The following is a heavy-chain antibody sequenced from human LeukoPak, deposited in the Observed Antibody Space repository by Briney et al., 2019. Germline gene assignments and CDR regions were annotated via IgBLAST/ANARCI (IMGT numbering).Heavy chain of an antibody. CDR1: GYTFTDYY. J-gene: IGHJ4*02. Sequence: ASVKVSCKASGYTFTDYYMHWVRQAPGQGLEWMGWINSNSGGANFAQKFQGRVTMTRDTSISTAYMELSRLRSDDTAVYYCARDQGATTFGFDYWGQGTLVTVSS. V-gene: IGHV1-2*02. D-gene: IGHD1-26*01. CDR2: INSNSGGA. CDR3: ARDQGATTFGFDY.